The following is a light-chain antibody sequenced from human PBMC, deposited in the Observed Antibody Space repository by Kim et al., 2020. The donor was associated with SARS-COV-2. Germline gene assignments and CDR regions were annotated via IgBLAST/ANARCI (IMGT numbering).Light chain of an antibody. V-gene: IGLV6-57*01. CDR1: SCSIGRNY. Sequence: GKTVTISCTRSSCSIGRNYVQWYQQRPCSSPTTVIFEDIHIHSGEPARFSVTIDSFSNSASLTISVLKPEDEADYYSQSYGPSNWVFGGGTHLTVL. CDR3: QSYGPSNWV. J-gene: IGLJ3*02. CDR2: EDI.